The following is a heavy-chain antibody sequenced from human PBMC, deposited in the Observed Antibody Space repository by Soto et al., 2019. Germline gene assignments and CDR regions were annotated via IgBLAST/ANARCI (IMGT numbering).Heavy chain of an antibody. CDR1: GFTFSHYG. CDR2: ILHDGSHE. D-gene: IGHD4-4*01. CDR3: AKSRDGYSFYFYYGMDV. J-gene: IGHJ6*02. Sequence: HPGGSLRLSCAAPGFTFSHYGMHWVRQAPGKGLEWVAHILHDGSHEYYADSVKGRFTISRDNSKNTLYLQMNSLTGDDTAVYYCAKSRDGYSFYFYYGMDVWGQGTTLPVSS. V-gene: IGHV3-30*18.